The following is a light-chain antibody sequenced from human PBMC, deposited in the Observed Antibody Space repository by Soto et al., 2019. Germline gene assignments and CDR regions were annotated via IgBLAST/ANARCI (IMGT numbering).Light chain of an antibody. V-gene: IGKV3-15*01. CDR2: GTS. J-gene: IGKJ1*01. CDR3: QQYNNWPPT. CDR1: QSVSIT. Sequence: EIVMTQSPATLSVSPGERATLSCRASQSVSITLAWYQQKPGQAPRLLIYGTSTRATGIPARFSGSGSGTEFTLTISSLQSEDFAVYYCQQYNNWPPTFGQGTKVDI.